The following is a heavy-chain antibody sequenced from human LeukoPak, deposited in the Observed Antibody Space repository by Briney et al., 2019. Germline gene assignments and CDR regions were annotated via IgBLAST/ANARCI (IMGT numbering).Heavy chain of an antibody. V-gene: IGHV1-2*02. J-gene: IGHJ4*02. Sequence: RASVKVSCKASGYTFTSYDINWVRQAPGQGLEWMGWINPNSGGTNYAQKFQGRVTMTRDTSISTAYMELSRLRSDDTAVYYCARDPPVDIVVVVADDYWGQGTLVTVSS. CDR1: GYTFTSYD. CDR3: ARDPPVDIVVVVADDY. D-gene: IGHD2-15*01. CDR2: INPNSGGT.